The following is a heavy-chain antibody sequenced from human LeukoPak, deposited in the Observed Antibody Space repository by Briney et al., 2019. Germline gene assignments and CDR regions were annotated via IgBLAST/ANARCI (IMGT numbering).Heavy chain of an antibody. CDR3: ARNYYDSSGYFANFDY. CDR1: GGSISSGGYY. D-gene: IGHD3-22*01. CDR2: IYYSGST. J-gene: IGHJ4*02. Sequence: NSSETLSLTCAVSGGSISSGGYYWSWIRQHPGKGLEWIGYIYYSGSTYYNPSLKSRVTISVDTSKNQFSLKLSSVTAADTAVYYCARNYYDSSGYFANFDYWGQGTLVTVSS. V-gene: IGHV4-31*11.